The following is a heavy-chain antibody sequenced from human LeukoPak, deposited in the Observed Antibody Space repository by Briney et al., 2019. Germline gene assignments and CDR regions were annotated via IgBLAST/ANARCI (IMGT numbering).Heavy chain of an antibody. CDR1: GGSIRSYY. CDR3: ARQGYTAAYYFLDF. J-gene: IGHJ4*02. V-gene: IGHV4-4*07. CDR2: IYTTGTT. D-gene: IGHD2/OR15-2a*01. Sequence: SETLSLTCDVSGGSIRSYYWGWVRQPAGKGLEWIGRIYTTGTTNFNPSLKSRLTMSVDTSKNQFSLNLTSVTAADTAVYFCARQGYTAAYYFLDFWSPGTLVTVSS.